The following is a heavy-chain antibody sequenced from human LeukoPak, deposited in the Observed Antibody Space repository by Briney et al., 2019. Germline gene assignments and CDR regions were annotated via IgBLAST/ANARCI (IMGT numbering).Heavy chain of an antibody. V-gene: IGHV4-34*01. CDR1: GGAFSGYY. CDR3: AGSGLDAFDI. CDR2: INHSGST. Sequence: SETLSLTCAVYGGAFSGYYWSWIRQPPGKGREWIGEINHSGSTNYNPSLKSRVTISVDTSKNQFSLKLSSVTAADTAVYYCAGSGLDAFDIWGQGTMVTVSS. J-gene: IGHJ3*02. D-gene: IGHD1-26*01.